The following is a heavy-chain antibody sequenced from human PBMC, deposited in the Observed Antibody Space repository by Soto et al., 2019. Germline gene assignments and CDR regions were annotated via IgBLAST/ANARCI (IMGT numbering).Heavy chain of an antibody. CDR1: GFNASSYA. J-gene: IGHJ4*01. V-gene: IGHV3-23*01. D-gene: IGHD3-10*01. Sequence: VQVLESGGDLVQPGGSLRLSCAASGFNASSYAMSWVRQAPGKGLEWVSGFSGRGGATFYADSVKGRFTRSRDSSKNTVYLQMNRLRAEDTAVYDFAKAGGEYWGHGSLVTVSS. CDR3: AKAGGEY. CDR2: FSGRGGAT.